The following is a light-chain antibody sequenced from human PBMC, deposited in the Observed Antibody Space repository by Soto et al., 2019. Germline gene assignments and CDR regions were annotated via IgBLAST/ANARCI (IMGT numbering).Light chain of an antibody. CDR3: QQYNNWPRAT. CDR1: TSNIGRND. V-gene: IGLV1-44*01. CDR2: GAS. Sequence: SVLTQPPSASGTPGQRVSISCSGSTSNIGRNDVNWYQQLPGTAPKLLIYGASSRATGIPDRFSGSGSGTEFNITISSLQSEDSAIYYCQQYNNWPRATFGGGTK. J-gene: IGLJ2*01.